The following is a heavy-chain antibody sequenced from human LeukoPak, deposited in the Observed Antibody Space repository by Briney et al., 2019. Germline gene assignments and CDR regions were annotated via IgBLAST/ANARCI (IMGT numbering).Heavy chain of an antibody. J-gene: IGHJ3*02. D-gene: IGHD2/OR15-2a*01. CDR1: GYTFTGYY. CDR2: LNPNSGVT. Sequence: ASVNVSCKASGYTFTGYYMHLVRQAPGQGLEWMGRLNPNSGVTHYAQKFQGRVTMTRDSSISTAYMELSRLRSDDTAVYYCASLSNTDAFDIWGKGTMVTVSS. V-gene: IGHV1-2*06. CDR3: ASLSNTDAFDI.